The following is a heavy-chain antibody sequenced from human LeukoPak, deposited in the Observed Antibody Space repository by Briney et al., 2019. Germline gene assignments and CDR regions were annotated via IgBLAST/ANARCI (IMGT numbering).Heavy chain of an antibody. D-gene: IGHD1-26*01. J-gene: IGHJ3*01. Sequence: SETLSLTCTVAGGSISSYYWSWIRQPPGKGREWIGYIYYSGSTNYNPSLKSRVTISVDTSKNQFSLKLSSVTAADTAVYYCARARGWTSPSDAFDLWGQGTMVTVSS. CDR3: ARARGWTSPSDAFDL. V-gene: IGHV4-59*08. CDR1: GGSISSYY. CDR2: IYYSGST.